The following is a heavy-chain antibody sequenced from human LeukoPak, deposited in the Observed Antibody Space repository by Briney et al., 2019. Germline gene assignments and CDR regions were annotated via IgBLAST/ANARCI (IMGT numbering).Heavy chain of an antibody. CDR2: INHSGST. Sequence: SETLSLTCAVYGGPFSGYYWSWIRQPPGKGLEWIGEINHSGSTNYNPPLKSRVTISVDTSKNQFSLKLSSVTAADTAVYYCAREHLWFGALGSWFDPWGQGTLVTVSS. CDR1: GGPFSGYY. J-gene: IGHJ5*02. V-gene: IGHV4-34*01. D-gene: IGHD3-10*01. CDR3: AREHLWFGALGSWFDP.